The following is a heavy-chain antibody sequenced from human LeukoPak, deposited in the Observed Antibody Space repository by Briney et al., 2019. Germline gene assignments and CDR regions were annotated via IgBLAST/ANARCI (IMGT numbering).Heavy chain of an antibody. Sequence: GGSLRLSCTATGFTFRSYWMTWVRQAPGKGLDWVANIKEDGSETGYADSVKGRFTISRDNAKNSLYLQMNSLRADDTAVYYCTRNSGWYRLDYWGQGTLVTVPS. D-gene: IGHD6-19*01. J-gene: IGHJ4*02. CDR2: IKEDGSET. V-gene: IGHV3-7*01. CDR3: TRNSGWYRLDY. CDR1: GFTFRSYW.